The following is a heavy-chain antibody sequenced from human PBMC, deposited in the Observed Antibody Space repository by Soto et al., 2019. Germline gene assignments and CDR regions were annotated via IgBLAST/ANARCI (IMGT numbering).Heavy chain of an antibody. CDR1: GGTFSSYA. J-gene: IGHJ5*02. CDR3: ARDRYYYDSSALLANWFDP. Sequence: QVQLVQSGAEVKKPGSLVKVSCKASGGTFSSYAISWVRQAPGQGLEWMGGIIPIFGTANYAQKFQGRVTITADESTSTAYMELSSLRSEDTAVYYCARDRYYYDSSALLANWFDPWGQGTLVTVSS. CDR2: IIPIFGTA. D-gene: IGHD3-22*01. V-gene: IGHV1-69*12.